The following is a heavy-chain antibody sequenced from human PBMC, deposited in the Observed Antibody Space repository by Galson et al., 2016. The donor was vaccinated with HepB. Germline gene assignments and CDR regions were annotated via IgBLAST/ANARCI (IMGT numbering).Heavy chain of an antibody. J-gene: IGHJ4*02. CDR2: IYYSGST. D-gene: IGHD3-3*01. CDR1: GGSISSTTYY. CDR3: ARRSYYDFWSGFWFDY. Sequence: ETLSLTCTVSGGSISSTTYYWGWIRQPPGKGLEWIGSIYYSGSTYYNSSLKSRVTISGDTSKNQFSLKLSSVTAADTAVYYCARRSYYDFWSGFWFDYWGQGTLVTVSS. V-gene: IGHV4-39*01.